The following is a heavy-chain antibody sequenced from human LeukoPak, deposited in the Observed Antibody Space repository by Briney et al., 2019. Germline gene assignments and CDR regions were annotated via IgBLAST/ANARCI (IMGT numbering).Heavy chain of an antibody. V-gene: IGHV5-51*01. J-gene: IGHJ6*04. CDR1: GYSFTSHW. CDR2: IYPGDSDT. D-gene: IGHD3-10*01. CDR3: ARQRLLGVSYMDV. Sequence: GESLKISCKASGYSFTSHWIGWVRQVPGKGLEWMGIIYPGDSDTRYSPSFQGQVIISADKSISTAYLQWRSLKASDTAMYYCARQRLLGVSYMDVWGKGTTVTVSS.